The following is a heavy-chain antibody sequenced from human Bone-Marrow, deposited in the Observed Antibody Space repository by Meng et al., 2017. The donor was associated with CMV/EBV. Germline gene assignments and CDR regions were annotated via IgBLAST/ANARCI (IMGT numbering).Heavy chain of an antibody. CDR1: GYTFTVYY. CDR3: ARGGQYAGAFDI. Sequence: ASVKVSCKASGYTFTVYYMHWVRQAPGQGLEWMGWINPNSGGTNYAQKFQGRVTMTRDTSISTAYMELSRLRPDDTAVYYCARGGQYAGAFDIWGQGTMVTVSS. D-gene: IGHD2-2*01. CDR2: INPNSGGT. J-gene: IGHJ3*02. V-gene: IGHV1-2*02.